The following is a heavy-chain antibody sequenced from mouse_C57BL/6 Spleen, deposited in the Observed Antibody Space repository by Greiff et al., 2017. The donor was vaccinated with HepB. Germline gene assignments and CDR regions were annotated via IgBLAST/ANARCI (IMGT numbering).Heavy chain of an antibody. D-gene: IGHD1-1*02. V-gene: IGHV2-6-1*01. CDR3: ARHMDGPLYAMDY. Sequence: QVQLKESGPGLVAPSQSLSITCTVSGFSLTSYGVHWVRQPPGKGLEWLVVIWSDGSTTYNSALKSRLSISKENSKSQVFLKMNSLQTDDTAMYYCARHMDGPLYAMDYWGQGTSVTVSS. CDR2: IWSDGST. J-gene: IGHJ4*01. CDR1: GFSLTSYG.